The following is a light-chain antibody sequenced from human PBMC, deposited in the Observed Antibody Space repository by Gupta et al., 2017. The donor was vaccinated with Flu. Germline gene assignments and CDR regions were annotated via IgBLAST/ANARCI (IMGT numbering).Light chain of an antibody. CDR1: QSVSSN. Sequence: EIVMTQSPATLSVSPGERVTLSCRASQSVSSNLAWYQQRPGQAPRLLMYGASTRATGIPATFSGSGTGTECTLTISSLQSEDVAVYYCQQYKNWPLTFGGGTKVEIK. J-gene: IGKJ4*01. CDR2: GAS. V-gene: IGKV3-15*01. CDR3: QQYKNWPLT.